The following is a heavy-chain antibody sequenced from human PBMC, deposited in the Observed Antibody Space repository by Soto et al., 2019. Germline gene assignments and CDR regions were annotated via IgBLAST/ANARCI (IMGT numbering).Heavy chain of an antibody. CDR3: AKLYCSTKNCSRDKYFHL. Sequence: SGPTLVNPTQTLTLTCTFSGFSLTTSGVGVGWIRQPPGKALEWLALIYWDDTKRYSSSLKSRLTITKDTSKNQVVLTMTNLDPVDTGTYYCAKLYCSTKNCSRDKYFHLWGQGTLVTVSS. CDR1: GFSLTTSGVG. CDR2: IYWDDTK. V-gene: IGHV2-5*02. J-gene: IGHJ1*01. D-gene: IGHD2-8*01.